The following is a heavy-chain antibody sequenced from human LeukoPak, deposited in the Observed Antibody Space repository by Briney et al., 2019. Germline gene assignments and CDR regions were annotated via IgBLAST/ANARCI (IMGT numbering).Heavy chain of an antibody. CDR1: GFTFSDHY. J-gene: IGHJ4*02. D-gene: IGHD1-26*01. CDR3: TRVHLGAATRYFDY. V-gene: IGHV3-72*01. CDR2: IRNKANSYGT. Sequence: GGSLRLSCAVSGFTFSDHYMDWVRLPPGKGLEWVGRIRNKANSYGTEYAASVKDRFTISRDDSKSSLYLQMNSLRSEDTALYYCTRVHLGAATRYFDYWGQGTLVTVSS.